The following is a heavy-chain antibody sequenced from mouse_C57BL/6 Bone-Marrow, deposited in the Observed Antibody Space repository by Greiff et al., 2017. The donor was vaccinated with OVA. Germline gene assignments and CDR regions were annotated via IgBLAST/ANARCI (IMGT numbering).Heavy chain of an antibody. CDR1: GFTFSSYA. V-gene: IGHV5-4*03. CDR3: ASDYFYAMDY. J-gene: IGHJ4*01. Sequence: EVKLVESGGGLVKPGGSLKLSCAASGFTFSSYAMSWVRQTPEKRLEWVATISDGGSYTYYPDNVKGRFTISRDNAKNNLYLQMSHLKSEDTAMYYCASDYFYAMDYWGQGTSVTVSS. D-gene: IGHD2-4*01. CDR2: ISDGGSYT.